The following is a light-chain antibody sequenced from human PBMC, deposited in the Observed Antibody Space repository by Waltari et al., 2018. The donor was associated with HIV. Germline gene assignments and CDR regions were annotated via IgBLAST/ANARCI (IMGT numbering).Light chain of an antibody. J-gene: IGLJ1*01. V-gene: IGLV2-23*01. Sequence: QSVLTQPASVSGSPGQAITISCTGTSSDVGGYNFVSWYQQHPGKAPKLMIYEGSKRPSGVSNRFSGSKSGNTASLTISGLQAEDEADYYCCSYTSSNTYVFGTGTEVSVL. CDR2: EGS. CDR3: CSYTSSNTYV. CDR1: SSDVGGYNF.